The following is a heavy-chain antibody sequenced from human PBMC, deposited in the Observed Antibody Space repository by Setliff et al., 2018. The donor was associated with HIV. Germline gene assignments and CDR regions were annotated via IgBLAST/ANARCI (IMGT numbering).Heavy chain of an antibody. CDR1: GGSISSGHYY. J-gene: IGHJ6*02. CDR3: ARDVEHMMDV. CDR2: VYTSGTT. V-gene: IGHV4-61*09. Sequence: SETLSLTCTVSGGSISSGHYYWSWIRQPAGKGLEWIGHVYTSGTTNYNPSLRSRVTISLDTSKNQFSLSLSSVTAADTAVYYCARDVEHMMDVWGQGTTVTVSS.